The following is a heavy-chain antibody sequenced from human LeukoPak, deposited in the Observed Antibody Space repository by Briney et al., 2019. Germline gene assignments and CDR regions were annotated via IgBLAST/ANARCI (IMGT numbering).Heavy chain of an antibody. CDR1: GGTFSSYA. Sequence: SVKVSCKASGGTFSSYAISWVRQAPGQGLEWMGGIIPIFGTANYAQKFQGRVTITADESTSTAYMELSSLRSEDTAVYYCARAKGGYGSGSYYYYGMDVWGQGTTVTASS. J-gene: IGHJ6*02. V-gene: IGHV1-69*13. CDR3: ARAKGGYGSGSYYYYGMDV. CDR2: IIPIFGTA. D-gene: IGHD3-10*01.